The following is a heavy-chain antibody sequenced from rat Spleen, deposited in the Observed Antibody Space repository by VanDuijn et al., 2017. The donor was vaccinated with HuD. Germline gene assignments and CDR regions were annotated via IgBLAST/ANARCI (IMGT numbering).Heavy chain of an antibody. CDR2: IWGDGST. J-gene: IGHJ3*01. Sequence: QVQLKESGPGLVKPSETLSLTCTVSGFSLSSYHVGWVRQPPGKGLEWMGGIWGDGSTNYKSALKSRLSISWDTSKSQVFLKINSLQTEDTAIYVCARSYGGYTCHWFAYWGQGTLVTVSP. D-gene: IGHD1-11*01. CDR1: GFSLSSYH. V-gene: IGHV2-13*01. CDR3: ARSYGGYTCHWFAY.